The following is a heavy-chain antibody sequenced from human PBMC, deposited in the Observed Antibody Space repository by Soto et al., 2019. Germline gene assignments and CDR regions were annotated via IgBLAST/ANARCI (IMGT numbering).Heavy chain of an antibody. V-gene: IGHV3-23*01. Sequence: GGSLRLSCAASGFTFSSYAMKWVRQAPGKGLEWVSLIGESGTPTYYADSVKGRFTISRDNSGNTLFLEMYSLRAEDTAVYYRARYIPGVRYYGMDVWGQGTTVNVS. J-gene: IGHJ6*02. CDR2: IGESGTPT. CDR3: ARYIPGVRYYGMDV. CDR1: GFTFSSYA. D-gene: IGHD2-2*01.